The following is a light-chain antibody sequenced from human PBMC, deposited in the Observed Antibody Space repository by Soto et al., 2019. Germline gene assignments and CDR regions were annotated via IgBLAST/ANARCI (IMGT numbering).Light chain of an antibody. J-gene: IGKJ4*01. CDR2: DTS. V-gene: IGKV3-11*01. CDR3: QQRYNWLT. CDR1: QSVTKY. Sequence: EIVLTQSPATLSLSPGERATLPCRASQSVTKYLAWYQQKPGQAPRLLIYDTSNRAPGIPARFSGSGSGTDFTLTINNLESEDSGIYYCQQRYNWLTFGGGTKVDIK.